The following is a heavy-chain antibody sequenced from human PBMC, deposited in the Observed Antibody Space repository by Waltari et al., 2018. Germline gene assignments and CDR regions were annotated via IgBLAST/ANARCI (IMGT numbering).Heavy chain of an antibody. CDR1: GFRFSNHW. CDR2: ISNDETTL. J-gene: IGHJ6*02. Sequence: EEQLLESGGGLVQPGDSLRLSCAASGFRFSNHWMTWVRPDPGKGLVWVARISNDETTLTYADSVKGRFTISRDNAKNTVYLQMKRLRADDTAVYYCARLAPRTYRSPVPGRHYYYGMDVWGQGTTVTVSS. V-gene: IGHV3-74*03. CDR3: ARLAPRTYRSPVPGRHYYYGMDV. D-gene: IGHD3-10*01.